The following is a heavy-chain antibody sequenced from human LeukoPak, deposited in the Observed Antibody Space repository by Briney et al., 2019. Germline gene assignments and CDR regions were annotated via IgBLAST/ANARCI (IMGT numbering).Heavy chain of an antibody. D-gene: IGHD2-2*01. V-gene: IGHV1-2*02. Sequence: ASVKVSCKASGYTFTGYYMHWVRQAPGQGLEWMGWINPNSGGTNYAQKFQGRVTMTRDTSISTAYMELSRLRSDDTAVYYWAYQVSLEDAFDIWGQGTMVTVSS. CDR3: AYQVSLEDAFDI. CDR1: GYTFTGYY. CDR2: INPNSGGT. J-gene: IGHJ3*02.